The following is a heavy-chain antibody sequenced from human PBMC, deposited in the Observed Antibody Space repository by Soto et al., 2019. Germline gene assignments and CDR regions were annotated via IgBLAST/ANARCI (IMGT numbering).Heavy chain of an antibody. D-gene: IGHD3-3*01. CDR3: ARDGVDFWSGSYYFDY. CDR1: GFTFSSYS. V-gene: IGHV3-21*01. CDR2: ISSSSSYI. J-gene: IGHJ4*02. Sequence: GGSLRLSCAASGFTFSSYSMNWVRQAPGKGLEWVSSISSSSSYIYYADSVKGRFTISRDNAKNSLYLQMNSLRAEDTAVYYCARDGVDFWSGSYYFDYWGQGTLVTVSS.